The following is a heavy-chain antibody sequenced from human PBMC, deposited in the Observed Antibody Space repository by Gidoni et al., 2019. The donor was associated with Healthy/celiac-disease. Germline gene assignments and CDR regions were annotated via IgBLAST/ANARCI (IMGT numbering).Heavy chain of an antibody. Sequence: QVQLVQSGAAVKKPGSSVKVSCTASGATFSSYAISWGRQAPGQGLAWMGGIIPIFGTANYAQKFQGRVTITADESTSTAYMELSSLRSEDTAVYYCARGPLTSSGFDYWGQGTLVTVSS. CDR1: GATFSSYA. V-gene: IGHV1-69*01. D-gene: IGHD6-19*01. CDR2: IIPIFGTA. J-gene: IGHJ4*02. CDR3: ARGPLTSSGFDY.